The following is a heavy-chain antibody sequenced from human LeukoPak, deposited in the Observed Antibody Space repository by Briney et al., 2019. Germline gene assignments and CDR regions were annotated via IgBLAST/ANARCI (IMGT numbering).Heavy chain of an antibody. D-gene: IGHD4-11*01. CDR3: ARGDYSNYYYYGMDV. J-gene: IGHJ6*02. CDR2: IYSGGST. V-gene: IGHV3-66*01. CDR1: GFTVSSNY. Sequence: GGSLRLSCAASGFTVSSNYMSWVRQAPGKGLEWVSVIYSGGSTYYADSVKGRFTISRDNSKNTLYLQMNSLRAEDTAVYYCARGDYSNYYYYGMDVWGRGTTVTVSS.